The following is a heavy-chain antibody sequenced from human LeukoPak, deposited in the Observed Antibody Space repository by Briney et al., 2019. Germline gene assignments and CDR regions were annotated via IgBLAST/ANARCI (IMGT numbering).Heavy chain of an antibody. V-gene: IGHV3-15*01. Sequence: PGGSLRLSCAASGFTFSTYGIHWVRQAPGKGLEWVGRIRTKIDGETTDYGAPVKGRFTISRDDSKTTLYLQMNSLKTEDSAVYYCSTERNWELLRPYGMDIWGQGTTVTVSS. CDR3: STERNWELLRPYGMDI. J-gene: IGHJ6*02. D-gene: IGHD1-26*01. CDR2: IRTKIDGETT. CDR1: GFTFSTYG.